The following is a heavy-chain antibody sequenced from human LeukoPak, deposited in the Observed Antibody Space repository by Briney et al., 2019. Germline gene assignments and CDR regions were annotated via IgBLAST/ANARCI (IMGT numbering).Heavy chain of an antibody. D-gene: IGHD6-19*01. V-gene: IGHV3-74*03. Sequence: PAGGSLRLSCAASGFTVSSNYMSWVRQAPGKELVWVARIRGDGRATTYADSVKGRFTISRDNAMNTVFLQMKSLRADDTGTYYCARFYFPEEHDRAWYEAHWGQGVLVTVS. CDR2: IRGDGRAT. CDR1: GFTVSSNY. CDR3: ARFYFPEEHDRAWYEAH. J-gene: IGHJ4*02.